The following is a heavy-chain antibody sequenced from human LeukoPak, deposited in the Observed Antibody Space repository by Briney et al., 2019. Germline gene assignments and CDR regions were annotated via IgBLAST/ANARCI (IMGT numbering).Heavy chain of an antibody. J-gene: IGHJ4*02. V-gene: IGHV4-39*07. Sequence: SETLSLTCTVSGGSINSYYWGWIRQPPGKGLEWIGSIYYSGSTYYNPSLKSRVTISVDTSKNQFSLKLSSVTAADTAVYYCARAEPYDFWSGYRSFDYWGQGTLVTVSS. CDR1: GGSINSYY. CDR3: ARAEPYDFWSGYRSFDY. D-gene: IGHD3-3*01. CDR2: IYYSGST.